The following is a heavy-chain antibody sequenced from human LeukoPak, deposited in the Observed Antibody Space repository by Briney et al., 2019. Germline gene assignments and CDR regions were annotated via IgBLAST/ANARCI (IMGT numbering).Heavy chain of an antibody. CDR2: ISSSGSTI. J-gene: IGHJ4*02. D-gene: IGHD3-10*01. CDR3: ARDGVRFGELFRGGIDY. CDR1: GFTFSSYE. Sequence: PGGSLRLSCAASGFTFSSYEMNWVRQAPGKGLEGVSYISSSGSTIYYADSVKGRFTISRDNAKNSLYLQMNSLRAEDTAVYYCARDGVRFGELFRGGIDYWGQGTLVTVSS. V-gene: IGHV3-48*03.